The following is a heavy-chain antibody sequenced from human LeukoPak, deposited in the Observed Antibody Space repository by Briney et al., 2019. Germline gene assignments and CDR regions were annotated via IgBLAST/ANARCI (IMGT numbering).Heavy chain of an antibody. J-gene: IGHJ4*02. D-gene: IGHD3-10*01. CDR1: GFSVISNY. CDR2: IYSGGSA. CDR3: ARVGYYSSGPFSYFDY. V-gene: IGHV3-53*01. Sequence: GGSLRVSCAASGFSVISNYMNWVRQAPGKGLEWVSVIYSGGSANYIDSVKGRFTISRDNSKNTLYLQMNSLRAEDTAVYYCARVGYYSSGPFSYFDYWGQGTLVIVSS.